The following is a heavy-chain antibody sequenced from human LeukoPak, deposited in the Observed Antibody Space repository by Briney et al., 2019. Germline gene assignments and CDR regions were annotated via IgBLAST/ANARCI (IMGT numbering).Heavy chain of an antibody. Sequence: GASVKVSCKASGYTFTGHYMHWVRQAPGQGLEWMGRIIPNSGGTNYAQKFQGRVTMTRDTSITTAYMELSSLRSDDTAMYYCARDGSYSSFDYWGQGTLVTVSS. CDR1: GYTFTGHY. D-gene: IGHD1-26*01. J-gene: IGHJ4*02. CDR2: IIPNSGGT. CDR3: ARDGSYSSFDY. V-gene: IGHV1-2*02.